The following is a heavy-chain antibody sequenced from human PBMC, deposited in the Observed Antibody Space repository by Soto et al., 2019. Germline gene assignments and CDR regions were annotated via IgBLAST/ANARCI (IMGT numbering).Heavy chain of an antibody. D-gene: IGHD2-21*01. CDR2: IRSKANSYAT. Sequence: EVQLVESGGGLVQPGGSLKLSCAASGFTFSGSAMHWVRQAPGKGLEWVGRIRSKANSYATAYAASVKGRFTISRDDSKYTAYLQMNTLKTEDTDVYYCTNLYGGNSDYWGQGTLVTVSS. CDR1: GFTFSGSA. J-gene: IGHJ4*02. V-gene: IGHV3-73*02. CDR3: TNLYGGNSDY.